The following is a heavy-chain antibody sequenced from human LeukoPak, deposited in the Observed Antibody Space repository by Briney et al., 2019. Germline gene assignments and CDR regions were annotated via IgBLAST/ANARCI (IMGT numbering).Heavy chain of an antibody. CDR2: ISSSSSYM. CDR1: GFTFSSYS. J-gene: IGHJ3*02. D-gene: IGHD1-20*01. CDR3: ARDKNNWNDGGDAFDI. V-gene: IGHV3-21*01. Sequence: GGSLRLSCAASGFTFSSYSMNWVRQAPGKGLEWVSSISSSSSYMYYADSVKGRFTISRDNAKNSLYLQMNSLRAEDTAVYYCARDKNNWNDGGDAFDIWGQGTMVTVSS.